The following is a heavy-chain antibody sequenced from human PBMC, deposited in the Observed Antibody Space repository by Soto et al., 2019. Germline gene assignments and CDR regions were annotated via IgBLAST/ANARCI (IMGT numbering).Heavy chain of an antibody. CDR3: ARDEQQWRGFDC. J-gene: IGHJ4*02. CDR2: IYSSGST. D-gene: IGHD6-19*01. Sequence: SETLSLTCTVSGGSISSYYWTWIRQPAGKGLEWIGRIYSSGSTNYNPSLKSRVTMSVDTSKNQFSLKLSSVTAADTAVYYCARDEQQWRGFDCWGQGTLVTVSS. CDR1: GGSISSYY. V-gene: IGHV4-4*07.